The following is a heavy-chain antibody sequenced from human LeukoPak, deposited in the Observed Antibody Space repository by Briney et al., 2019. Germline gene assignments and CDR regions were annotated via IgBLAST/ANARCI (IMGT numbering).Heavy chain of an antibody. Sequence: GGSLRLSCAASGFTFNTYSMSWVRQAPGKGLEWVSVISGSGEPTYYADSVKGRFTISRDNSKNTLYLQMNSLRADDTAVYYCTKDLWVPHSWGQGTLVTVSS. CDR2: ISGSGEPT. J-gene: IGHJ4*02. V-gene: IGHV3-23*01. CDR1: GFTFNTYS. D-gene: IGHD7-27*01. CDR3: TKDLWVPHS.